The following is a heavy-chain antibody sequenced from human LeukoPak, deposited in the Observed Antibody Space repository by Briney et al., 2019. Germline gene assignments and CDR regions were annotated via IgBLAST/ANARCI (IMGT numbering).Heavy chain of an antibody. D-gene: IGHD1-26*01. J-gene: IGHJ4*02. Sequence: GGSLRLSCAASGFTFSNYAMSWVRQAPGKGLEWVSAISGSASSTYHADSVKGRFTISRDNSKNTLYLQMNSLRAEDTAVYYCVGATRGTDYWGQGTLVTVSS. V-gene: IGHV3-23*01. CDR1: GFTFSNYA. CDR3: VGATRGTDY. CDR2: ISGSASST.